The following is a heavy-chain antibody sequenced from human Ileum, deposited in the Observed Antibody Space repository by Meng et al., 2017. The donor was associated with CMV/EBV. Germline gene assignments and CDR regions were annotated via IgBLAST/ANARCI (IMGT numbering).Heavy chain of an antibody. CDR2: IYSGGTA. CDR3: ARQTVVAGSYYGMDV. CDR1: GFTVSSNS. V-gene: IGHV3-66*02. J-gene: IGHJ6*02. Sequence: GESLKISCAASGFTVSSNSLSWVRQAPGKGLEWVSIIYSGGTAYYADSVKGRFTISRDNSKNALSLQMGSLRAEDTAVYYCARQTVVAGSYYGMDVWGQGTTVTVSS. D-gene: IGHD2-2*01.